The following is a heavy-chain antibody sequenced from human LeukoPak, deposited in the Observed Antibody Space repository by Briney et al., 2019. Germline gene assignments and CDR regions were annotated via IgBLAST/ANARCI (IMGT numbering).Heavy chain of an antibody. CDR3: ARVVGLTGYSSSWYSGYYYYMDV. V-gene: IGHV1-69*06. CDR2: IIPIFGTR. J-gene: IGHJ6*03. CDR1: GGTFSSYA. Sequence: ASVKVSCKASGGTFSSYAISWVRQAPGQGLEGMGGIIPIFGTRNYAQKFQDRVTITADKSTSTAYMELSSLRSEDTAVYYCARVVGLTGYSSSWYSGYYYYMDVWGKGTTVTVSS. D-gene: IGHD6-13*01.